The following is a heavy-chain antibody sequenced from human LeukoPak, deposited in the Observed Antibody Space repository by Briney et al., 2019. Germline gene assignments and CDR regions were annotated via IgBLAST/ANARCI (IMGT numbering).Heavy chain of an antibody. CDR2: IHPNNGDT. Sequence: DSVKVSCKASGYTFSGTGWYLYWLRQAPGQGLGCMGWIHPNNGDTAYAQKFEGRVAMTRDTPISTAYMELRRLRPDDTAVYFCARDGPAQMVDLDYWGQGTLVTVSS. CDR3: ARDGPAQMVDLDY. J-gene: IGHJ4*02. CDR1: GYTFSGTGWY. V-gene: IGHV1-2*02. D-gene: IGHD3-10*01.